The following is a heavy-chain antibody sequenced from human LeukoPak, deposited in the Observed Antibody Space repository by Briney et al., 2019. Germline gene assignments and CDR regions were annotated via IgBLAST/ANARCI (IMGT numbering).Heavy chain of an antibody. J-gene: IGHJ3*02. Sequence: SETLSLTCTVSGVSITTYYWSWIRQPPGKGLEWIGYIYHSGSTNYNPSLKSRVTISVDTSKNEFSLKLTSVTAADTAVYYCASLKNYYDSSGYLVTDAFDIWGQGTMVTVSS. CDR1: GVSITTYY. CDR2: IYHSGST. V-gene: IGHV4-59*13. CDR3: ASLKNYYDSSGYLVTDAFDI. D-gene: IGHD3-22*01.